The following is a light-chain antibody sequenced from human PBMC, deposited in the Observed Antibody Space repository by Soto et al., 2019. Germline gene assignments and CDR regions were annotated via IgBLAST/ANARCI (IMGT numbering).Light chain of an antibody. CDR3: QQDHRSSRT. J-gene: IGKJ1*01. Sequence: DIQMTQSPSTLYASVGERVTITCRANESVNIWLAWYQQKPGQAPKLLMQKASSLQSGVPSRFSGGGSGTEFTLTISNQQPEDFATYYCQQDHRSSRTFGQGTKVDIK. CDR1: ESVNIW. CDR2: KAS. V-gene: IGKV1-5*03.